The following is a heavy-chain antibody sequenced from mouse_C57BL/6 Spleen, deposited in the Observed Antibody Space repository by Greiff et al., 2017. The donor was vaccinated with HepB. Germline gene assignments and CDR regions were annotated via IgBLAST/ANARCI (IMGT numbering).Heavy chain of an antibody. CDR1: GFTFSSYG. D-gene: IGHD4-1*01. J-gene: IGHJ3*01. Sequence: EVMLVESGGDLVKPGGSLKLSCAASGFTFSSYGMSWVRQTPDKRLEWVATISSGGSYTYYPDSVKGRFTISRDNAKNTLYLQMSSLKSEDTAMYYCARRGGTGFAYWGQGTLVTVSA. V-gene: IGHV5-6*02. CDR2: ISSGGSYT. CDR3: ARRGGTGFAY.